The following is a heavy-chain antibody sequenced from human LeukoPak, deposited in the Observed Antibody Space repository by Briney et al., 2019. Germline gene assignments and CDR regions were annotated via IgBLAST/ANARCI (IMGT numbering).Heavy chain of an antibody. CDR3: ARAWGYSYGYGY. D-gene: IGHD5-18*01. J-gene: IGHJ4*02. V-gene: IGHV1-2*02. CDR1: GYTFTDYY. CDR2: INPNSGGT. Sequence: GASVKVSCEASGYTFTDYYIHWVRQAPGQGLEWMGWINPNSGGTNYAQKFQGRVTMTRDTSITAAYMELSRLISDDTAVYYCARAWGYSYGYGYWGQGTLVTVSP.